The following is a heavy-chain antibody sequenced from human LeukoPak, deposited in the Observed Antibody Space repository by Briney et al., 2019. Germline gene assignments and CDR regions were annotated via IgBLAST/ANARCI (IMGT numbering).Heavy chain of an antibody. D-gene: IGHD1-20*01. Sequence: PSETLSLTCTVSGGSISSGDYYWSWIRQPPGKGLEWIGYIYYSGSTNHNPSLKSRVTISVDTSKNQFSLKLSSVTAADTAVYYCARDIGTRDGNWNERDRSIGYWGQGTLVTVSS. V-gene: IGHV4-61*08. J-gene: IGHJ4*02. CDR2: IYYSGST. CDR3: ARDIGTRDGNWNERDRSIGY. CDR1: GGSISSGDYY.